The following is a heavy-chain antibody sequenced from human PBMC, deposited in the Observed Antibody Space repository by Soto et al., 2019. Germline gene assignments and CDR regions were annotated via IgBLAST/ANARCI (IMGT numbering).Heavy chain of an antibody. CDR1: GFTFSDYA. J-gene: IGHJ4*02. V-gene: IGHV3-30*18. D-gene: IGHD6-19*01. CDR2: VSHDGRNT. CDR3: EKGGGQWLVPSDLNY. Sequence: VQLVESGGGVVQPGRSLRLSCAASGFTFSDYAMHWVRQAPGKGLEWVAVVSHDGRNTHYADSVKGRFTISRDSSKNPVPPEMSSLRAEDTAVYYCEKGGGQWLVPSDLNYWGQGALVTVSS.